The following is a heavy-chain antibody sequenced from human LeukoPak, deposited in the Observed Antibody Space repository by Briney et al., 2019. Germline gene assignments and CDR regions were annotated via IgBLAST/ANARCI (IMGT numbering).Heavy chain of an antibody. CDR3: ARGPSPFIAVAGANFDY. V-gene: IGHV5-51*01. Sequence: GESRKISCKGSGYSFTSYWIGWVRQMPGKGLEWMGIIYPGDSDTRYSPSFQGQVTISADKSISTAYLQWSSLKASDTAMYYCARGPSPFIAVAGANFDYWGQGTLVTVSS. J-gene: IGHJ4*02. D-gene: IGHD6-19*01. CDR1: GYSFTSYW. CDR2: IYPGDSDT.